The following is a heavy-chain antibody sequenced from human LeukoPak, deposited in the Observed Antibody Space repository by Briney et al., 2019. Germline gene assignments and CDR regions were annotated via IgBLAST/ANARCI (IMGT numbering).Heavy chain of an antibody. CDR3: AKDQLLFGVVIIPSIFDY. D-gene: IGHD3-3*01. CDR2: ISYHGKNE. J-gene: IGHJ4*02. CDR1: GFSFSDYG. V-gene: IGHV3-30*18. Sequence: GGSLRLSCAASGFSFSDYGMHWVRQAPGEGPEWVAVISYHGKNEYYADSVKGRFTISRDNSKNTLYLQMNSLRAEDTAVYYCAKDQLLFGVVIIPSIFDYWGQGTLVTVSS.